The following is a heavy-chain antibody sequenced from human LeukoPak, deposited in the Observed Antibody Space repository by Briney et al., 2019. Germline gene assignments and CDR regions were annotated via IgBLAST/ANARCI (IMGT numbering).Heavy chain of an antibody. V-gene: IGHV6-1*01. CDR1: GDSVSSSSTG. Sequence: SQTLSLTCAISGDSVSSSSTGWNWVRQSPSRGLEWLGRTYYRSKWYNDYAVSVKSRITINPDISKNQFSLQLNSVAPEDTAVYYCARGGGAFDIWGQGTMVTVSS. CDR2: TYYRSKWYN. D-gene: IGHD3-10*01. CDR3: ARGGGAFDI. J-gene: IGHJ3*02.